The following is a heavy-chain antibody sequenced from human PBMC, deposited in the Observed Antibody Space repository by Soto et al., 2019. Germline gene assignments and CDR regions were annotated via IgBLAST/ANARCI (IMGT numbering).Heavy chain of an antibody. V-gene: IGHV1-3*01. CDR1: GYTFSSYA. J-gene: IGHJ4*02. D-gene: IGHD3-22*01. CDR3: ASSVVITTWFAY. Sequence: ASVKVSCKASGYTFSSYAMHWVRQAPGQRLEWMGWINSGNGNTKYPQKFQARVTITRDTCASTAYMELSSLRSEDTAVYYCASSVVITTWFAYWGQGTLVTVSP. CDR2: INSGNGNT.